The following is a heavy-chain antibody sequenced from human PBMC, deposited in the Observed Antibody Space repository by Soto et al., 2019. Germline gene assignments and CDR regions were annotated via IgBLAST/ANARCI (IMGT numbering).Heavy chain of an antibody. CDR3: ARGSDFLYYYGMDV. CDR1: GGSISSGGYY. D-gene: IGHD5-12*01. CDR2: IYYSGST. V-gene: IGHV4-31*03. J-gene: IGHJ6*02. Sequence: SETLSLTCTVSGGSISSGGYYWSWIRQHPGKGLEWIGYIYYSGSTYYNPSLKSRVTISVDTSKNQFSLKLSSVTAADTAVYYCARGSDFLYYYGMDVWGQGTTVTVSS.